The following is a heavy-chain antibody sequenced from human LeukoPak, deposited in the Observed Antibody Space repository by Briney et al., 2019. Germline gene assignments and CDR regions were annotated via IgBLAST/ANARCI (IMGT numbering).Heavy chain of an antibody. V-gene: IGHV3-23*01. CDR2: TSGSGGST. J-gene: IGHJ4*02. CDR1: GFTFSSYA. Sequence: HPGASLRLSCAASGFTFSSYAMSWVRQAPGKGLEWVSATSGSGGSTYYADSVKGRFTISRDNSKNTLYLQMNSLRAEDTAVYYCAKDHFGGVDYWGQGTLVTVSS. CDR3: AKDHFGGVDY. D-gene: IGHD3-16*01.